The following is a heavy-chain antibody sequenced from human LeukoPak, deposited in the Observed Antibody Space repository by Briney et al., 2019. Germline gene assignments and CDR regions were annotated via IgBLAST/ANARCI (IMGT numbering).Heavy chain of an antibody. CDR1: GFTFSSYW. Sequence: GGSLRLSRAASGFTFSSYWMHWVRQAPGKGLLWVSRINSDGSTTTYADSVKGRFTISRDNAKNALYLQMNSLRAEDTAVYYCATQLAEGYWGQGTLVTVSS. D-gene: IGHD1-1*01. CDR3: ATQLAEGY. J-gene: IGHJ4*02. CDR2: INSDGSTT. V-gene: IGHV3-74*01.